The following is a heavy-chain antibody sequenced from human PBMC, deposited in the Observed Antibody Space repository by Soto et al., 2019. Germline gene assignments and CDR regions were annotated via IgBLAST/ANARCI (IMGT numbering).Heavy chain of an antibody. V-gene: IGHV1-18*01. CDR1: GYTFTSYG. Sequence: ASVKVSCKASGYTFTSYGISWVRQAPGQGLEWMGWISAYNGNTNYAQKLQGRVTMTTDTSTSTAYMELRSLRSDDTAVYYCARDTTSVADRPLINCFDTWGQGTLVTVSS. D-gene: IGHD6-6*01. CDR3: ARDTTSVADRPLINCFDT. J-gene: IGHJ5*02. CDR2: ISAYNGNT.